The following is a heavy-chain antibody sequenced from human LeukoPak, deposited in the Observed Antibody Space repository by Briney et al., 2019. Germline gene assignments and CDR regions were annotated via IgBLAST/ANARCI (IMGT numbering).Heavy chain of an antibody. CDR2: IYYSGST. Sequence: SETLSLTCTVSGGSISSSSYYWGWIRQPPGKGLEWIGSIYYSGSTYYNPSLKSRVTISVDTSKNQFSLKLSSVTAADTAVYYCAKVPDYYYYGMDVWGQGTTVTVSS. CDR3: AKVPDYYYYGMDV. J-gene: IGHJ6*02. D-gene: IGHD2-2*01. V-gene: IGHV4-39*01. CDR1: GGSISSSSYY.